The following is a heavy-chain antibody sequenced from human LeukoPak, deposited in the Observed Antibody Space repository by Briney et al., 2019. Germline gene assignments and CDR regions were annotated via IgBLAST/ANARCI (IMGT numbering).Heavy chain of an antibody. V-gene: IGHV3-7*01. CDR3: ARATTMVRGVIFPRHYYYYMDV. CDR2: INHDGREK. CDR1: GFTFNNYW. D-gene: IGHD3-10*01. J-gene: IGHJ6*03. Sequence: GGSLRLSCAASGFTFNNYWLSWVRQAPGKGLEWVANINHDGREKYYVDSVKGRFTISRDNAKNSLYLQMDSLRSDDTAVYYCARATTMVRGVIFPRHYYYYMDVWGKGTTVTISS.